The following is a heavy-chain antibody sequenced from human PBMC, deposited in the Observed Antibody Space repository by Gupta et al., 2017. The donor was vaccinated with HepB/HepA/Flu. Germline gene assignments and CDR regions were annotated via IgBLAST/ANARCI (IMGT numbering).Heavy chain of an antibody. V-gene: IGHV3-48*02. Sequence: EVQLLESGGTLVQHGGSLRLSCGASGFTFRSYSMNWVRQAPGKGLEWVSYISSDGTTTYYADSVKGRFTISRDNARDSLSLQMNSLRDEDTAVYYCARVSGGYTYGNYYFDYWGQGTLVTVSS. D-gene: IGHD5-18*01. J-gene: IGHJ4*02. CDR1: GFTFRSYS. CDR2: ISSDGTTT. CDR3: ARVSGGYTYGNYYFDY.